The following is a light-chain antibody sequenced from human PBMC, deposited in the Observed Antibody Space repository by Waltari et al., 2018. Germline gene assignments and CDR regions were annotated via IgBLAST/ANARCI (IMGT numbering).Light chain of an antibody. CDR2: QDS. J-gene: IGLJ2*01. CDR1: KLGDKY. V-gene: IGLV3-1*01. CDR3: QAWDSSTASEV. Sequence: SYELTQPPSVSVSPGQTASINCSGDKLGDKYACWYQQKPGQSPVLVIYQDSKRPSGIPERFSGSNSGNTATLTISGTQAMDEADYYCQAWDSSTASEVFSGGTKLTVL.